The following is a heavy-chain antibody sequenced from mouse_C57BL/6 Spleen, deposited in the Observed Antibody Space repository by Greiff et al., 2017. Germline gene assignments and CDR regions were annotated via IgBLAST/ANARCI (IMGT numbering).Heavy chain of an antibody. D-gene: IGHD2-3*01. CDR3: ARGGPYEGYFDARDY. CDR1: GYTFTSYW. J-gene: IGHJ4*01. Sequence: VQLQQSGAELVRPGSSVKLSCKASGYTFTSYWMDWVKQRPGQGLEWIGNIYPSDSENHYNQKFKDKATLTVDKSSSTAYMQLSSLTSEDSAVYYCARGGPYEGYFDARDYWGQGTSVTVSS. CDR2: IYPSDSEN. V-gene: IGHV1-61*01.